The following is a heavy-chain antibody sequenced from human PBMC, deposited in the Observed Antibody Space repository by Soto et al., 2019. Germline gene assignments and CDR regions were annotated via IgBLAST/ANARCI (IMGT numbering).Heavy chain of an antibody. V-gene: IGHV3-33*01. CDR1: GFTFSSYG. CDR3: AREFTVDYDSSGSFDY. CDR2: IWYDGSNK. J-gene: IGHJ4*02. D-gene: IGHD3-22*01. Sequence: PGGSLRLSCAASGFTFSSYGMHWVRQAPGKGLEWVAVIWYDGSNKYYADSVKGRFTISRDNSKNTLYLQMNSLRAEDTAVYYCAREFTVDYDSSGSFDYWGQGTLVTVSS.